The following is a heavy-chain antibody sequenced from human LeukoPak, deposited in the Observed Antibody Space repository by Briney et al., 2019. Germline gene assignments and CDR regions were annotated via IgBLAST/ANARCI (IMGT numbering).Heavy chain of an antibody. D-gene: IGHD2-15*01. J-gene: IGHJ3*02. Sequence: PSETLSLTCAVSGYSISSGYYWGWIRQPPGKGLEWIGSLYHSGSTYYNPSLKSRVTISVDTSKNQFSLKLSSVTAADTAVYYCARPYCSGGSCSDAFDIWGQGTMVTVSS. CDR2: LYHSGST. V-gene: IGHV4-38-2*01. CDR3: ARPYCSGGSCSDAFDI. CDR1: GYSISSGYY.